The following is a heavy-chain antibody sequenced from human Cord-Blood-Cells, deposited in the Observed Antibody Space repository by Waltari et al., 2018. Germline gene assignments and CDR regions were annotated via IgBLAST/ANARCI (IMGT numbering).Heavy chain of an antibody. CDR3: ARTKYCSGGSCYSAFDI. J-gene: IGHJ3*02. CDR1: GYPLTGYY. Sequence: QVQPFQSGAEVKKPGASVKVSCKASGYPLTGYYMTWVRQAPGQGLEWMGWNNPNSGGTNYAQKFQGRVTMTRDTSISTAYMELSRLRSDDTAVYYCARTKYCSGGSCYSAFDIWGQGTMVTVSS. CDR2: NNPNSGGT. V-gene: IGHV1-2*02. D-gene: IGHD2-15*01.